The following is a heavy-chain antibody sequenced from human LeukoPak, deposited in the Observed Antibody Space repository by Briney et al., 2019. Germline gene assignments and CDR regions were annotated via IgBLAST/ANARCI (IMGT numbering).Heavy chain of an antibody. D-gene: IGHD3-16*02. CDR2: IYPDDSDT. J-gene: IGHJ4*02. V-gene: IGHV5-51*01. CDR3: ARQIEFMITFGGVIVYYFDY. CDR1: GYKFNAYW. Sequence: GESLKISCKGSGYKFNAYWIAWVRQMPGKGLEWMGIIYPDDSDTRYSPSFQGQVTISADKSVSIAYLQWSSLKASDTAMYYCARQIEFMITFGGVIVYYFDYWGQGTLVTVSS.